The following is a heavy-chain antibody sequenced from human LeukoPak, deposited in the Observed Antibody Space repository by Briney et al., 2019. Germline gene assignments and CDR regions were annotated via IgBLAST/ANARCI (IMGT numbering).Heavy chain of an antibody. CDR3: ARNWGSFH. Sequence: AGGSLRLSCAASGFTFSTHAMTWVRQAPGKGLEWVSSISSSSSYIYYADSVKGRFTISRDNAKNSLYLQMNSLRAEDTAVYYCARNWGSFHWGQGTLVTVSS. D-gene: IGHD7-27*01. J-gene: IGHJ4*02. CDR1: GFTFSTHA. V-gene: IGHV3-21*01. CDR2: ISSSSSYI.